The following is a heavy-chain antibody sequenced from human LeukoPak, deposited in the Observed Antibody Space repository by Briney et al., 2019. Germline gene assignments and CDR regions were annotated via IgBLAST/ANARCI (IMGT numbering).Heavy chain of an antibody. D-gene: IGHD4-17*01. CDR1: GGSISSGGYS. CDR3: ARGAADYAKTYCFDY. Sequence: SETLSLTCAVSGGSISSGGYSWSWIRQPPGKGLEWIGYIYHSGSTYYNPSLKSRVTISVDRSKNQFSLKLSSVTAADTAVYYCARGAADYAKTYCFDYWGQGTLVTVSS. CDR2: IYHSGST. J-gene: IGHJ4*02. V-gene: IGHV4-30-2*01.